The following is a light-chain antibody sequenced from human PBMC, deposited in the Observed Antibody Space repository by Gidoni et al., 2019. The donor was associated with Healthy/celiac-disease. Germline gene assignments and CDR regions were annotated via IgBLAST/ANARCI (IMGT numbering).Light chain of an antibody. CDR3: QHRKT. Sequence: EIVLTQSPATLSLSPGERATLSCRASQSVSSYLAWYQQKPGQAPRLLIYDGSNRATGIPARFSGSGSRTDFTLTISSLEPEDFAVYYCQHRKTFGQGTKLEIK. J-gene: IGKJ2*01. CDR2: DGS. CDR1: QSVSSY. V-gene: IGKV3-11*01.